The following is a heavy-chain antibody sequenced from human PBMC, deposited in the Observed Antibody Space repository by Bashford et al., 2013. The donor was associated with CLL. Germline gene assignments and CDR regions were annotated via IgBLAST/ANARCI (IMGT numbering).Heavy chain of an antibody. V-gene: IGHV1-2*02. CDR1: GYTFTGYY. CDR2: INPNSGGT. CDR3: ARDLTPPYSSGWLTLGFDY. D-gene: IGHD6-19*01. Sequence: ASVKVSCKASGYTFTGYYMHWVRQAPGQGLEWMGWINPNSGGTNYAQKFQGRVTMTRDTSISTAYMELSRLRSDDTAVYYCARDLTPPYSSGWLTLGFDYWGQGTLVTVSS. J-gene: IGHJ4*02.